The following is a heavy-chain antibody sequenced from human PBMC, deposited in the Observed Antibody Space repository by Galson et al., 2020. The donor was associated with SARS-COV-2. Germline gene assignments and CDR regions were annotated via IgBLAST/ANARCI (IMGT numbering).Heavy chain of an antibody. CDR2: INTTSGST. CDR1: GYSFPNYL. J-gene: IGHJ4*02. D-gene: IGHD1-1*01. Sequence: ASVKVSCKTSGYSFPNYLLHWVRQAPGQGLQWMGIINTTSGSTTYAQMFKGRVTMTTDTSTSTVYMELSSLRSEDTAVYYCVRASSGGRNFDFWGQGTLVIVS. CDR3: VRASSGGRNFDF. V-gene: IGHV1-46*01.